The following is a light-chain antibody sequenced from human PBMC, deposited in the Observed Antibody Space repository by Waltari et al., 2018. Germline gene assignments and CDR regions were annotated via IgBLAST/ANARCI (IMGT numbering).Light chain of an antibody. J-gene: IGKJ1*01. CDR2: WAS. Sequence: DIVMTQAPDSLAVSLGERATINCKSSQSVLYSSNNKNYLAWYQQKPGQPPKLLIYWASTRESGVHDRFSGSVSGTDFTLTISSLQAEDVAVYYCQHYYSPPWTFGQGTKVEIK. V-gene: IGKV4-1*01. CDR1: QSVLYSSNNKNY. CDR3: QHYYSPPWT.